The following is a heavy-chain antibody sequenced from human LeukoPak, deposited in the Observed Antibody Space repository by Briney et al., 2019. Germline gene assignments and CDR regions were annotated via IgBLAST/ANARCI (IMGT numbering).Heavy chain of an antibody. CDR2: IYYTGTT. V-gene: IGHV4-31*03. J-gene: IGHJ4*02. CDR3: ARLPSSNFDY. Sequence: SQTLSLTCTVSRGTISSGIHYWAWIRQHPGKGLEWIGYIYYTGTTYYNPSLESRVVISVDTSKNHFSLKLTSVTAADTAVYYCARLPSSNFDYWGQGTLVTVSS. CDR1: RGTISSGIHY.